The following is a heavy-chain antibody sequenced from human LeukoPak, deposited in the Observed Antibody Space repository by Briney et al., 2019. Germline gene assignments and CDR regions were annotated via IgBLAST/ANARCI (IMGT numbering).Heavy chain of an antibody. V-gene: IGHV1-2*02. CDR1: GYTFTGHY. CDR3: AREYSGYDWGQFDY. Sequence: GASVKVSCKASGYTFTGHYMHWVRQAPGQGLEGMGWINPNSGGTNYAQKFQGRVTITRDTAISTAYLELSRLRSDDTAVYYCAREYSGYDWGQFDYWGQGTLVTVSS. CDR2: INPNSGGT. J-gene: IGHJ4*02. D-gene: IGHD5-12*01.